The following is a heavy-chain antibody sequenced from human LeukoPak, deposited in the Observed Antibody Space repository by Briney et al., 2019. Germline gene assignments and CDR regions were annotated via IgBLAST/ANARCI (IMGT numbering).Heavy chain of an antibody. J-gene: IGHJ3*02. CDR2: IYISGTT. CDR3: ARSDLGSGSSDAFDI. CDR1: GVSISSGNSY. D-gene: IGHD3-10*01. V-gene: IGHV4-61*02. Sequence: SQTLSLTCTVSGVSISSGNSYWSWIRQPAGKGLEWIGRIYISGTTNYNPSLKSRVTISVDKSKSQFSLKLTSLTAADTAVYYCARSDLGSGSSDAFDIWGRGTLVTVSS.